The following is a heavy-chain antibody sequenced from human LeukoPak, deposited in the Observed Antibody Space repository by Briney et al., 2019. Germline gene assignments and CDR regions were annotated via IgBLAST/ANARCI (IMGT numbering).Heavy chain of an antibody. V-gene: IGHV3-74*01. Sequence: PGGSLRLSCAVSGFTFSSFWMHWVRQAPGKGLVWVSRINSVGSSTNYADSVKGRFTISRDNAKNTLYLQMNSLRAEDTAVYYCARGSGSYSNWFDPWGQGTLVTVSS. J-gene: IGHJ5*02. CDR1: GFTFSSFW. CDR3: ARGSGSYSNWFDP. CDR2: INSVGSST. D-gene: IGHD1-26*01.